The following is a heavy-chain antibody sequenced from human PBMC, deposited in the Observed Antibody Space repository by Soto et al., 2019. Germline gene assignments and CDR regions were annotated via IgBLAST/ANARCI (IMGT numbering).Heavy chain of an antibody. CDR3: ASCSSTSCQGYAFDI. D-gene: IGHD2-2*01. V-gene: IGHV3-7*01. Sequence: ESGGGLVQPGGSLRLSCAASGFTFSSYWMSWVRQAPGKGLEWVANIKQDGSEKYYVDSVKGRFTISRDNAKNSLYLQMNSLRAEDTAVYYCASCSSTSCQGYAFDIWGQGTMVTVSS. CDR2: IKQDGSEK. J-gene: IGHJ3*02. CDR1: GFTFSSYW.